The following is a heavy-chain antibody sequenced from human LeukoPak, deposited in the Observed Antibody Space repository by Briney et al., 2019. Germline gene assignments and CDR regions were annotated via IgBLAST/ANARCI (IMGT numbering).Heavy chain of an antibody. D-gene: IGHD3-3*01. Sequence: GGSLRLSCAASGFTFSSYAMHWVRHAPGKGLEWVAVISYDGSNKYYADSVKGRFTISRDNSKNTLYLQMNSLRAEDTAVYYCARDRNPYYDFWSGYYGFDYWGQGTLVTVSS. CDR1: GFTFSSYA. CDR3: ARDRNPYYDFWSGYYGFDY. CDR2: ISYDGSNK. V-gene: IGHV3-30*01. J-gene: IGHJ4*02.